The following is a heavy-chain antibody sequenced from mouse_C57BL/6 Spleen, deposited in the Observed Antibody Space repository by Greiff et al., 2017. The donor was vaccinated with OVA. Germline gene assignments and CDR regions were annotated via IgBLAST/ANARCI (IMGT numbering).Heavy chain of an antibody. CDR2: IDPSDSYT. J-gene: IGHJ2*01. CDR3: ARVYDGSRGFDY. Sequence: QVQLQQPGAELVMPGASVKLSCKASGYTFTSYWMHWVKQRPGQGLEWIGEIDPSDSYTNYNQKFKGKATVTVDKSSSTAYMQLSSLTSEDSAVYYGARVYDGSRGFDYWGQGTTLTVSS. D-gene: IGHD1-1*01. V-gene: IGHV1-69*01. CDR1: GYTFTSYW.